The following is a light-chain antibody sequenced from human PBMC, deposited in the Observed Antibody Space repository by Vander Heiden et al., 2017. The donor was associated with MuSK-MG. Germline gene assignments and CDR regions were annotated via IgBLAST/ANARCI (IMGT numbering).Light chain of an antibody. Sequence: DIQMTQSPSSLSAAVGDRVTITCRASQSISSYLNWYQQKPGKAPKLLIYAASSLQSGVPSRFSGSGSGTEFTLTISRLQPEDFATYYCQQRDSTPWTFGQRTKGEIK. CDR2: AAS. CDR3: QQRDSTPWT. V-gene: IGKV1-39*01. J-gene: IGKJ1*01. CDR1: QSISSY.